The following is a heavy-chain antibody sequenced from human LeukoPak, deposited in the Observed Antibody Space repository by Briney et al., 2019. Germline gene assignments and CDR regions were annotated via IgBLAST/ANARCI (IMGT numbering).Heavy chain of an antibody. CDR1: GGTFSSYA. Sequence: SVKVSCKASGGTFSSYAISWVRQAPGQGLEWMGGIIPIFGTANYAQKFQGRVTITADESTSTAYMELSSLRSEDTAVYYCARDRDIVATIGGSYYYYYYMDVWGKGTTVTVSS. CDR2: IIPIFGTA. CDR3: ARDRDIVATIGGSYYYYYYMDV. V-gene: IGHV1-69*13. D-gene: IGHD5-12*01. J-gene: IGHJ6*03.